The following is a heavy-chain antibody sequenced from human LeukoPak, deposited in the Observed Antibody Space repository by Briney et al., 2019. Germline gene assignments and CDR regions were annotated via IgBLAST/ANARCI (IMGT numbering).Heavy chain of an antibody. CDR3: AKLIHSGWYRGDYFDY. D-gene: IGHD6-19*01. Sequence: GGSLRLSCAASGFTFTSYAMSWVRQAPGKGLEWVSAISGSGGSTYYADSVKGRFTISRDNSKNTLYLQMNSLRAEDAAVYYCAKLIHSGWYRGDYFDYWGQGTLVTVSS. CDR1: GFTFTSYA. CDR2: ISGSGGST. V-gene: IGHV3-23*01. J-gene: IGHJ4*02.